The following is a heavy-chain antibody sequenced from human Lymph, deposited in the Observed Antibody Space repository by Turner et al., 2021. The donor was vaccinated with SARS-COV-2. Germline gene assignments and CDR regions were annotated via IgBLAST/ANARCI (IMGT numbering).Heavy chain of an antibody. V-gene: IGHV3-30*18. CDR3: AKQGGGRYCSGGSCYRGYFDY. CDR1: AFTSRGYG. Sequence: QVQLVESGRGLVQPGRPLSLACAASAFTSRGYGRYWVRQAPGKGLEWVAVISYDGSNKYYADSVKGRFTISRDNAKNTLYMQMNSLRAEDTAVYYCAKQGGGRYCSGGSCYRGYFDYWGQGTLVTVSS. CDR2: ISYDGSNK. J-gene: IGHJ4*02. D-gene: IGHD2-15*01.